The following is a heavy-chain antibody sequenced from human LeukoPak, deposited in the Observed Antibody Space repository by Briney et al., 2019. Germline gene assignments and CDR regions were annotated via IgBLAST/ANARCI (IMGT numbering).Heavy chain of an antibody. Sequence: GASVKVSCKASGYTFTGYYMHWVRQAPGQGLEWMGWISAYNGNTNYAQKLQGRVTMTTDTSTSTAYMELRSLRSDDTAVYYCARTPRLLWFGAFCAFDYWGQGTLVTVSS. D-gene: IGHD3-10*01. CDR1: GYTFTGYY. CDR2: ISAYNGNT. CDR3: ARTPRLLWFGAFCAFDY. V-gene: IGHV1-18*04. J-gene: IGHJ4*02.